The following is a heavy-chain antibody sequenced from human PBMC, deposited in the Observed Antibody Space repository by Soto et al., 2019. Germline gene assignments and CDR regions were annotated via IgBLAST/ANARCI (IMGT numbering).Heavy chain of an antibody. CDR1: GYTFTSYD. Sequence: QVQLVQSGAEVKKPGASVKVSCKASGYTFTSYDINWVRQATGQGLEWMGWMNPNSGNTGYAQKFQGRVTMTRNTSISSAYMELSSLRSEDTAVYYCARPHYYYDFWSGYSGVVGYYYGMDVWGQGTTVTVSS. D-gene: IGHD3-3*01. CDR2: MNPNSGNT. CDR3: ARPHYYYDFWSGYSGVVGYYYGMDV. V-gene: IGHV1-8*01. J-gene: IGHJ6*02.